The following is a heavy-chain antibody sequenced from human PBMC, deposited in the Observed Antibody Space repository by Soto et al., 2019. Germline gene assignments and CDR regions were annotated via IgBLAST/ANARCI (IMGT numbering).Heavy chain of an antibody. Sequence: PGGSLRLPCAASGFTFSSYAMSWVRQAPGKGLEWVSAISGSGGSTYYADSVKGRFTISRDNSKNTLYLQMNSLRAEDTAVYYCAKHRTPNIVVVVAAPDAFDIWGQGTMVTVSS. V-gene: IGHV3-23*01. D-gene: IGHD2-15*01. CDR3: AKHRTPNIVVVVAAPDAFDI. CDR2: ISGSGGST. J-gene: IGHJ3*02. CDR1: GFTFSSYA.